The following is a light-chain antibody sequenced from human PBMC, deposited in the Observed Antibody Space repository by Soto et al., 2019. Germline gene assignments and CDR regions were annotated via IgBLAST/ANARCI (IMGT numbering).Light chain of an antibody. CDR2: DAS. CDR1: QDISKY. V-gene: IGKV1-33*01. Sequence: DIQMTQSPSSLSASVGDRVTITCQASQDISKYLNWYQQKVGKAPKLLIYDASNLETGVPSRFSGSRSGTDFTFTISSLQPEDIATYYCQQYDNLPLTFGGGTKVEIK. CDR3: QQYDNLPLT. J-gene: IGKJ4*01.